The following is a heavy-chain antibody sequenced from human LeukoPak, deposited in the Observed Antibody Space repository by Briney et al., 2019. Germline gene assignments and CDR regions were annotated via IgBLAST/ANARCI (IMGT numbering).Heavy chain of an antibody. CDR2: INPNSGGT. D-gene: IGHD4-17*01. Sequence: PRASVKVSCKASGYTFTGYYMHWVRQAPGQGLEWMGWINPNSGGTNYAQKFQGRVTMTRDTSISTAYMELSRLRSDDTAVYYCARGGDYGDYVWFDPWGQGTLVTVSS. V-gene: IGHV1-2*02. J-gene: IGHJ5*02. CDR1: GYTFTGYY. CDR3: ARGGDYGDYVWFDP.